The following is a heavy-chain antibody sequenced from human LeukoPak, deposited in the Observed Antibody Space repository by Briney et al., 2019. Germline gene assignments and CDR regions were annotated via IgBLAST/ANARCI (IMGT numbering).Heavy chain of an antibody. V-gene: IGHV4-59*08. CDR3: ARHRGYSSGLFEY. Sequence: SETLSLTCTVSGGSISSFYWNWIRQPPGKGLEWLGYIYYSGSSNYNPSLKSRITISVDTSKNQFSLNLSSVTAADTAVYYCARHRGYSSGLFEYWGQGTLDTVSS. D-gene: IGHD6-19*01. CDR1: GGSISSFY. CDR2: IYYSGSS. J-gene: IGHJ4*02.